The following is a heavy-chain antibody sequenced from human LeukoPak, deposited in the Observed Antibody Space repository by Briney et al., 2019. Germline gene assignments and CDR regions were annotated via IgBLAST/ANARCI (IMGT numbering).Heavy chain of an antibody. D-gene: IGHD3-10*01. Sequence: PSETLSLTCAVYGGSFRGYYWSWIRQPPGKGLEWIGEINHSGSTNYNPSLKSRVTISVDTSKNQFSLKPSSVTAADTAAYYCARDRIYYGSGSPQYYFDYWGQGTLVTVSS. J-gene: IGHJ4*02. CDR1: GGSFRGYY. CDR2: INHSGST. CDR3: ARDRIYYGSGSPQYYFDY. V-gene: IGHV4-34*01.